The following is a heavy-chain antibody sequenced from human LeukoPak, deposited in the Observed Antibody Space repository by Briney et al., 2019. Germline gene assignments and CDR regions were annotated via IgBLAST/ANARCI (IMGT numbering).Heavy chain of an antibody. Sequence: SGTLSLTCTVSVGSISSGGYYWSWIRQHPGKGLEWGGYIYYSGSTYYNPSLKSRVTISVDTSKNQFSLKLSSVAAADTAVYYCARGRLARGATDAFDIWGQGTMVTVSS. J-gene: IGHJ3*02. CDR3: ARGRLARGATDAFDI. V-gene: IGHV4-31*03. CDR2: IYYSGST. CDR1: VGSISSGGYY. D-gene: IGHD1-26*01.